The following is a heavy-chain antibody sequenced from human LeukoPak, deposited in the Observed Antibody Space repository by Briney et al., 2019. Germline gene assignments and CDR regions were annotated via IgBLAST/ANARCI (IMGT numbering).Heavy chain of an antibody. V-gene: IGHV4-4*02. J-gene: IGHJ4*02. D-gene: IGHD1-26*01. Sequence: SETLSLTCGVSGGSITTTDYWSWVRQSPGRGLEWIGEISLSGYTGFNPSLRGRLTMSLDDFKNHLSLTLTSVTAADTAIYYCSRESGPYSPFGHWGQGILVTVTT. CDR2: ISLSGYT. CDR1: GGSITTTDY. CDR3: SRESGPYSPFGH.